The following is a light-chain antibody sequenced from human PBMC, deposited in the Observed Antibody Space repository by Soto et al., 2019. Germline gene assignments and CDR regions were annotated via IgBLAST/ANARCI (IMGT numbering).Light chain of an antibody. CDR2: DAS. J-gene: IGKJ4*01. V-gene: IGKV1-5*01. CDR3: QQYDNYPLT. CDR1: QSVRSW. Sequence: DIQMTQSPSTLSASVGERVTITCRASQSVRSWLAWYQQKPGRAPKFLIYDASSLESGVPSRFSGSGSGTEFTLTISNLQPDDFATYYCQQYDNYPLTFGGGTKVEI.